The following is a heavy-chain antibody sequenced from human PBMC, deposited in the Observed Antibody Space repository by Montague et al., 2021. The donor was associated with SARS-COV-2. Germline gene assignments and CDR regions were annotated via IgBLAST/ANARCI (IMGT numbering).Heavy chain of an antibody. V-gene: IGHV6-1*01. CDR3: ARERWAVGVSFDY. D-gene: IGHD1-26*01. J-gene: IGHJ4*02. Sequence: CAISGDSVSSNSATWHWIRQSPSRGLEWLGRTYYRSRWSNDYAVSVRSRIITSPDTSTNQFSLQLSSVTPEDTAVYFCARERWAVGVSFDYWGQGTLVTVSS. CDR2: TYYRSRWSN. CDR1: GDSVSSNSAT.